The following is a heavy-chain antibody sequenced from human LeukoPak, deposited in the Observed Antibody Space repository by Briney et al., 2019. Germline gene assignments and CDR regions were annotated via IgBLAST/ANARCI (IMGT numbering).Heavy chain of an antibody. D-gene: IGHD3-3*01. Sequence: ASVTVSCKASGGTFSSYAISWVRQAPGQGLEWMGGIIPIFGTANYAQKFQGRVTITADESTSTAYMELSSLRSEDTAVYYCARDNSDFWSGYYVSWFDPWGQGTLVTVSS. V-gene: IGHV1-69*13. CDR3: ARDNSDFWSGYYVSWFDP. CDR2: IIPIFGTA. CDR1: GGTFSSYA. J-gene: IGHJ5*02.